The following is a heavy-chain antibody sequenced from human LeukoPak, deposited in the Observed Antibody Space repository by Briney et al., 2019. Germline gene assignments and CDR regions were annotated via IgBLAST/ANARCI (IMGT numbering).Heavy chain of an antibody. J-gene: IGHJ4*02. D-gene: IGHD1-26*01. V-gene: IGHV3-7*01. CDR2: INEDGSGR. CDR1: GFTFSSYW. Sequence: GGSLRLSCAVSGFTFSSYWMSWVRQAPGKGLEWLANINEDGSGRSYVDSVKGRLTISRDNAKNSLFLQMNSLRAEDTAVYYCARAAGGTSRDYWGQGTLVTVSS. CDR3: ARAAGGTSRDY.